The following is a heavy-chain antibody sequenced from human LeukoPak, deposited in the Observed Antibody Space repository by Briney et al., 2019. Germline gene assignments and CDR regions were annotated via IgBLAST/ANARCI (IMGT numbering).Heavy chain of an antibody. D-gene: IGHD6-19*01. Sequence: GGSLKLSCAASGFTFTSFNFNWVRQAPGKGLEWVSSINTRSSYIWYADSVKGRFTISRDNAQNSLYLQMNSLRVEDTAVYYCVRQLSGSGNVYYFDHWGQGTLVTVSS. CDR2: INTRSSYI. J-gene: IGHJ4*02. CDR1: GFTFTSFN. CDR3: VRQLSGSGNVYYFDH. V-gene: IGHV3-21*01.